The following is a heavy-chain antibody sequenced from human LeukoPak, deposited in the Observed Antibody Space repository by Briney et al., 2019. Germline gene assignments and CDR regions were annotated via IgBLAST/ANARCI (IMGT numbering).Heavy chain of an antibody. V-gene: IGHV1-2*04. CDR3: ARGAQGDAFDI. J-gene: IGHJ3*02. CDR2: INPNSGDT. Sequence: ASVKVSCKASGYIFSGYYMHWVRQAPGQGLEWMGWINPNSGDTNYAQKFQGWVTMTRDTSISTAYMELNNLRSDDTAVYYCARGAQGDAFDIWGQGTMVTVSS. CDR1: GYIFSGYY.